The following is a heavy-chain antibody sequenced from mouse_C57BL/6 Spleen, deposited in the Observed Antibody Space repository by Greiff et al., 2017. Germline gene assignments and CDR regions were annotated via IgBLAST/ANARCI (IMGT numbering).Heavy chain of an antibody. Sequence: QVQLQQSGAELAKPGASVKLSCKASGYTFTSYWMHWVKQRPGQGLEWIGYINPSSGYTKYNQKFKDKATLTADKSSSTAYMQLSSLTYEDSAVYYCARENWDEGDAMDYWGQGTSVTVSS. CDR3: ARENWDEGDAMDY. J-gene: IGHJ4*01. CDR1: GYTFTSYW. D-gene: IGHD4-1*01. CDR2: INPSSGYT. V-gene: IGHV1-7*01.